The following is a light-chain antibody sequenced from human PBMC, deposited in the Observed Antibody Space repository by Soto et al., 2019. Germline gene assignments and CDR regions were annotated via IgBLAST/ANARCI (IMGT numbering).Light chain of an antibody. V-gene: IGLV2-8*01. CDR3: SSYGDSNNYVI. Sequence: QSALTQPPSASGSPGQSVTISCTGTSSDVGDYNYVSWYQQHPDKAPKLMIYEVTKRPSGVPDRFSGSKSGNTASLSVSGLQAEDEADYYCSSYGDSNNYVIFGGGTKLTVL. CDR2: EVT. J-gene: IGLJ2*01. CDR1: SSDVGDYNY.